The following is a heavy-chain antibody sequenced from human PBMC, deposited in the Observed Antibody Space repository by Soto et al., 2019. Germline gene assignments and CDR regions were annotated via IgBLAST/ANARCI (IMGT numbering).Heavy chain of an antibody. Sequence: GESLKISCAASGFTFSSYWMSWVRQAPGKELEWVANIKQDGSEKYYVDSVKGRFTISRDNAKNSLYLQMNSLRAEDTAVYYCARDFAYVWGSYRPPLYFDYWGQGTLVTVSS. CDR2: IKQDGSEK. D-gene: IGHD3-16*02. CDR3: ARDFAYVWGSYRPPLYFDY. CDR1: GFTFSSYW. J-gene: IGHJ4*02. V-gene: IGHV3-7*03.